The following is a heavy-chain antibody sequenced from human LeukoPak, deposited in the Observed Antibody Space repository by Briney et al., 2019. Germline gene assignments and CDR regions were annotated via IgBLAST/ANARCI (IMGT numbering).Heavy chain of an antibody. D-gene: IGHD5-24*01. Sequence: GGPLRLLCTGSGFIYRSYAMGGVRQARGKGLEWFAGITDNGLARNYADSVHGRFTIHRDDSRSTVDLQMNSLRVEDTALYYCARDGWGWAQYDYWGQGTLVTVSS. CDR3: ARDGWGWAQYDY. V-gene: IGHV3-23*01. CDR2: ITDNGLAR. J-gene: IGHJ4*02. CDR1: GFIYRSYA.